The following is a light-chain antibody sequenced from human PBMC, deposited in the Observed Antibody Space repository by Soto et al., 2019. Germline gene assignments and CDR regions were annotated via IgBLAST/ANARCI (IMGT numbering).Light chain of an antibody. CDR2: KAS. V-gene: IGKV1-5*03. J-gene: IGKJ1*01. CDR3: QKYNSYPWK. Sequence: DIKMTHSPSTLSASVLYIVTITFRASQSISVWLAWYQQKAGKAPNLLIYKASRLESGVPSRFSGSGSGTAFTLTISSLQPDDFATYYCQKYNSYPWKFGQGTKVDIK. CDR1: QSISVW.